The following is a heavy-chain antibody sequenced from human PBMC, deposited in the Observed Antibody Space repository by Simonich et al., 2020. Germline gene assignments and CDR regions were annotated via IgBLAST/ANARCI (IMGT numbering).Heavy chain of an antibody. J-gene: IGHJ4*02. D-gene: IGHD1-1*01. CDR2: INHSGST. CDR1: GGSFSGYY. V-gene: IGHV4-34*01. Sequence: QVQLQQWGAGLLKPSETLSLTCAVYGGSFSGYYWGWIRQPPGKGLEWIGEINHSGSTNYNPSLKRRVTISVDTSKNQFSLKLSSVTAADTAVYYCARHLQLGPFDYWGQGTLVTVSS. CDR3: ARHLQLGPFDY.